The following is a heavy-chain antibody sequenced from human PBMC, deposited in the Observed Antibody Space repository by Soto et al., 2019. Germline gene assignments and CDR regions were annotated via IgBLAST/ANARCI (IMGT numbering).Heavy chain of an antibody. CDR1: GFSLSTSGMC. Sequence: SGPTLVNPTQTLTLTCTFSGFSLSTSGMCVSWIRQPPGKALEWLALIDWDDDKYYSTSLKTRLTISKDTSKNQVVLTMTNMDPVDTATYYCARIRYYYGSGSGVFDYWGQGTLVTVSS. CDR2: IDWDDDK. J-gene: IGHJ4*02. V-gene: IGHV2-70*01. D-gene: IGHD3-10*01. CDR3: ARIRYYYGSGSGVFDY.